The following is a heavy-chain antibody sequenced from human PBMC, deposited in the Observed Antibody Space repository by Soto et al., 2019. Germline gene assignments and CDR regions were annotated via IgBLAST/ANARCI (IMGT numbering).Heavy chain of an antibody. V-gene: IGHV4-30-4*01. Sequence: QVQLQESGPGLEKPSQTLSLACTVSGGSISSGDYYWRWIRQPPGKGLEWIGSISYSVSIYYNPSPKSRVTISVDTSKDQFSLKLRSVTAADTAMYFCASAIPTRTNVLRSFDPAWGQGTLVTVSS. CDR3: ASAIPTRTNVLRSFDPA. J-gene: IGHJ5*02. CDR1: GGSISSGDYY. D-gene: IGHD3-9*01. CDR2: ISYSVSI.